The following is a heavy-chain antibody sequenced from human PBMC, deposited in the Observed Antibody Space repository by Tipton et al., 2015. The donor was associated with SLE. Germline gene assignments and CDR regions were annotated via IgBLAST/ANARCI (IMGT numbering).Heavy chain of an antibody. CDR2: IYYSGST. Sequence: LRLSCTVSGGSISSSSYYWSWIRQPPGKGLEWIGYIYYSGSTNYNPSLKSRVTISVDTSKNQFSLKLSSVTAADTAVYYCARGGGYCSSSSCYPFDYWGQGTLVTVSS. CDR1: GGSISSSSYY. CDR3: ARGGGYCSSSSCYPFDY. V-gene: IGHV4-61*01. J-gene: IGHJ4*02. D-gene: IGHD2-2*01.